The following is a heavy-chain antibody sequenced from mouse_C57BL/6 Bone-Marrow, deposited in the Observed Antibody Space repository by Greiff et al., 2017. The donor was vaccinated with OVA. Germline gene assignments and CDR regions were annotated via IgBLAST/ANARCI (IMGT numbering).Heavy chain of an antibody. J-gene: IGHJ2*02. V-gene: IGHV1-69*01. CDR3: ARQMGYYFDY. Sequence: QVQLQQPGAELVMPGASVKLSCKASGYTFTSYWMHWVKQRPGQGLEWIGEIDPSDSYTNYNQKFKGKSTLTVDKSSSTAYMQLSSLTSEDSAVYYCARQMGYYFDYWGQGTSLTVSS. CDR2: IDPSDSYT. CDR1: GYTFTSYW.